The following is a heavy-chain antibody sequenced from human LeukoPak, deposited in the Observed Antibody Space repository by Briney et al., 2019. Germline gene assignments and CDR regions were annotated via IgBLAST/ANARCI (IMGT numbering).Heavy chain of an antibody. CDR3: ARRYCSSTNCYAFDV. V-gene: IGHV3-21*01. CDR1: GFTFDNYP. Sequence: PGGSLRLSCAASGFTFDNYPIHWVRQSPGKGLEWVSSIDRSGTYVYYADSVKGRFTISRDNAKNSLFLQMNSLRAEDTAVFYCARRYCSSTNCYAFDVWGQGTVVTVSS. J-gene: IGHJ3*01. CDR2: IDRSGTYV. D-gene: IGHD2-2*01.